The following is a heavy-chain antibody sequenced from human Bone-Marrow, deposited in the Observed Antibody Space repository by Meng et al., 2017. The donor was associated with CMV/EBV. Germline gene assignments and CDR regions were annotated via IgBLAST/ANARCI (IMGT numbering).Heavy chain of an antibody. CDR3: ARGEDVLRYFDWLLNYFDY. CDR2: IKQDGSEK. Sequence: GESLKISCAASGFTFSSYWMSWVRQAPGKGLEWVANIKQDGSEKYDVDSVKGRFTISRDNAKNSLYLQMNSLRAEDTAVYYCARGEDVLRYFDWLLNYFDYWGQGTLVTVSS. V-gene: IGHV3-7*01. D-gene: IGHD3-9*01. J-gene: IGHJ4*02. CDR1: GFTFSSYW.